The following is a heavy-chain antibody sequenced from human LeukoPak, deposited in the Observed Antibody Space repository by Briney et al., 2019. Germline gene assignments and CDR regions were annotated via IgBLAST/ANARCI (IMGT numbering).Heavy chain of an antibody. CDR1: GFTFSSYS. V-gene: IGHV3-21*01. D-gene: IGHD6-13*01. CDR2: ISSSSSYI. CDR3: ARDWVAAAANDAFDI. Sequence: GGSLRLSWAASGFTFSSYSMNWVRQAPGKGLEWVSSISSSSSYIYYADSVKGRFTISRDNAKNSLYLQMNSLRAEDTAVYYCARDWVAAAANDAFDIWGQGTMVTVSS. J-gene: IGHJ3*02.